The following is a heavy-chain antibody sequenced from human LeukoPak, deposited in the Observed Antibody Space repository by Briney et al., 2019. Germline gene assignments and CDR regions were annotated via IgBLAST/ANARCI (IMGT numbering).Heavy chain of an antibody. CDR3: ARDGGISQTTRGFDA. CDR1: GGSIRSSYYY. CDR2: IYDSGST. D-gene: IGHD1-7*01. J-gene: IGHJ5*02. V-gene: IGHV4-39*07. Sequence: SETLSLTCTVSGGSIRSSYYYWGWIRQPPGKGLGWIGSIYDSGSTYYNPSLKSRVTISVDTSKNQFSLKLNSVTAADTAVYYCARDGGISQTTRGFDAWGQGTLVTVSS.